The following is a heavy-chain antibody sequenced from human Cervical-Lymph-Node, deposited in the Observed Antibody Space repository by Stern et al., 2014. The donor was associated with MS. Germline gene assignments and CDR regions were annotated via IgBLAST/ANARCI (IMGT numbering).Heavy chain of an antibody. CDR2: LYPPDSET. CDR1: GYNFPVYW. J-gene: IGHJ4*02. Sequence: EVQLVESGAEVKKPGESLKISCQVSGYNFPVYWIGWVRQTPGKGLEWVGILYPPDSETRYNPSFQGQVSMSVDKSVSTAYLQWSSLQTSDTALYFCARHTGDYAFDYWGQGTLVIVSS. D-gene: IGHD4-17*01. V-gene: IGHV5-51*01. CDR3: ARHTGDYAFDY.